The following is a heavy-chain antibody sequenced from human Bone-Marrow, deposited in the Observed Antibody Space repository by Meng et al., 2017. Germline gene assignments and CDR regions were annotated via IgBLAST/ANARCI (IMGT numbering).Heavy chain of an antibody. CDR2: ISSSGSTI. Sequence: GGSLRLSCAVYGGSFSGYYWSWIRQPPGKGLEWVSYISSSGSTIYYADSVKGRFTISRDNAKNSLYLQMNSLRAEDTAVYYCARDQGVRYDSSRMDYWGQGTLVTVS. J-gene: IGHJ4*02. D-gene: IGHD3-22*01. V-gene: IGHV3-11*04. CDR3: ARDQGVRYDSSRMDY. CDR1: GGSFSGYY.